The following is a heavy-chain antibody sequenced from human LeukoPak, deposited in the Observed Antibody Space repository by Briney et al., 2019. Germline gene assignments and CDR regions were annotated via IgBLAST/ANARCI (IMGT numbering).Heavy chain of an antibody. CDR1: GYTFTSYD. D-gene: IGHD3-9*01. CDR3: ARGHYDILTGYYSFDY. Sequence: GASVKVSRKASGYTFTSYDIHWVRQATGQGLEWMGWMNPNSGNTGYAQKFQGRVTMTRNTSISTAYMELSSLRSEDTAVYYCARGHYDILTGYYSFDYWGQGTLVTVSS. V-gene: IGHV1-8*01. CDR2: MNPNSGNT. J-gene: IGHJ4*02.